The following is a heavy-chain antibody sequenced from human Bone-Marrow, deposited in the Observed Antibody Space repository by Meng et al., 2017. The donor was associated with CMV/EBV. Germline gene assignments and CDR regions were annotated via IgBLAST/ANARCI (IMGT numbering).Heavy chain of an antibody. D-gene: IGHD2-15*01. Sequence: GSLRLSCTVSGGSISNYHWSWLRQPPGKGLEWIGYIHYSGTTNYYPSFKGRVTISLDTSKNQFSLKLNSMTAADTAVYYCARGAGWWGYWGQGKLVNVDS. V-gene: IGHV4-59*13. CDR2: IHYSGTT. J-gene: IGHJ4*02. CDR3: ARGAGWWGY. CDR1: GGSISNYH.